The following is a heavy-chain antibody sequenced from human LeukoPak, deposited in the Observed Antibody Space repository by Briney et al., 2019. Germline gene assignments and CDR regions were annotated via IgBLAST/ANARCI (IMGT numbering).Heavy chain of an antibody. CDR2: IYSGGST. CDR1: GFTVSTYY. J-gene: IGHJ4*02. Sequence: GGSLRLSCAASGFTVSTYYITWVRQAPGTGLGCVSVIYSGGSTYYADSVKGRFTVSRDNSKNTLYLQMNSLRAEDTAMYYCARGLGYCTSTTCLLPFDYWGQGTLVTVSS. V-gene: IGHV3-53*01. D-gene: IGHD2-2*01. CDR3: ARGLGYCTSTTCLLPFDY.